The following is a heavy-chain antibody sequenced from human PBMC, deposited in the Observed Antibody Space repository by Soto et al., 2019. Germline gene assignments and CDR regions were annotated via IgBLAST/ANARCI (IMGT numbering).Heavy chain of an antibody. J-gene: IGHJ6*02. V-gene: IGHV2-5*02. CDR1: GFSLSTSGVG. D-gene: IGHD1-1*01. CDR2: IYWDDDK. CDR3: AHRLSHPKLERRLSYYYYGMDV. Sequence: QITLKESGPTLVKPTQTLTLTCTFSGFSLSTSGVGVGWIRQPPGKALEWLALIYWDDDKRYSPSLKSRLTITKDTSKNQVVLTMTNMDPVDTATYYCAHRLSHPKLERRLSYYYYGMDVWGQGTTVTVSS.